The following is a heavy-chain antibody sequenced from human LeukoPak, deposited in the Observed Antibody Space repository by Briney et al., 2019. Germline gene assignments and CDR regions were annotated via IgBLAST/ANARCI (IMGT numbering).Heavy chain of an antibody. CDR3: ARADGTAYGSGPFDY. V-gene: IGHV4-59*01. Sequence: ASETLSLTCTVSGGSISSYYWSWIRQPPGKGLEWIGYIYYSGSTNHNPSHKTRVTISVDTSKNQFSLKLSSVTAADTAVYYCARADGTAYGSGPFDYWGQGTLVTVSS. D-gene: IGHD3-10*01. J-gene: IGHJ4*02. CDR2: IYYSGST. CDR1: GGSISSYY.